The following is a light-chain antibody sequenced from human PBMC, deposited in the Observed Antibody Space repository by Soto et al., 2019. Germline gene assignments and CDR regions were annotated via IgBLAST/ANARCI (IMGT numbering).Light chain of an antibody. J-gene: IGKJ5*01. CDR1: QSVLYSSNDENY. Sequence: DIVMTQSPESLAVSLGEGATINCEPSQSVLYSSNDENYLAWYQQKPGQPPKLLIYRASTRESGVPDRFSGSGSGTDFTLTISSLQAEDVAVDYCQQYYTNVAVGHGARREIK. CDR2: RAS. CDR3: QQYYTNVA. V-gene: IGKV4-1*01.